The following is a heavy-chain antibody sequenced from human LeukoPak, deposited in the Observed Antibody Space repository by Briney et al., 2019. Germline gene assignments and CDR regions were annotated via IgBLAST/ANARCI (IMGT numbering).Heavy chain of an antibody. V-gene: IGHV3-7*01. CDR3: AFDYYYGMDV. J-gene: IGHJ6*02. CDR1: GFTFSSYS. CDR2: IKQDGSEK. Sequence: PGGSLRLSCAASGFTFSSYSMNWVRQAPGKGLEWVANIKQDGSEKYYVDSVKGRFTISRDNAKNSLYLQMNSLRAEDTAVYYCAFDYYYGMDVWGQGTTVTVSS.